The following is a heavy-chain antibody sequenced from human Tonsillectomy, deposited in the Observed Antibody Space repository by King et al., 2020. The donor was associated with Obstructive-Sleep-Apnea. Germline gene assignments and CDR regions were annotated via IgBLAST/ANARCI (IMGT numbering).Heavy chain of an antibody. D-gene: IGHD2-21*01. CDR2: IWFDGSKK. Sequence: VQLVESGGGVVQPGTSLRLSCAAFGYTFSSHGMHWVRQAPGKGLEWVAAIWFDGSKKYYADSVKGRFTISKDNSRKTLYLQMNSLRGEDTAVYYCARDPERIMDVWCQGTTVTVSS. V-gene: IGHV3-33*01. J-gene: IGHJ6*02. CDR1: GYTFSSHG. CDR3: ARDPERIMDV.